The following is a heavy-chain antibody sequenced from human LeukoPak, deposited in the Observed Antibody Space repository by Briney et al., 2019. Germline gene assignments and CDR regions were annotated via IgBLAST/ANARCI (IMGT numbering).Heavy chain of an antibody. CDR2: NYYSGNT. V-gene: IGHV4-39*01. CDR1: GASITSSSYY. Sequence: SETLSLTCTVSGASITSSSYYWGWIRQPPGKGLEWIGSNYYSGNTYHNPSLKSRVTISVDTSKNQFSLKLSSVTAADTAVYYCARAHGDPRLLYYYYGMDVWGQGTTVTVSS. D-gene: IGHD2-21*02. J-gene: IGHJ6*02. CDR3: ARAHGDPRLLYYYYGMDV.